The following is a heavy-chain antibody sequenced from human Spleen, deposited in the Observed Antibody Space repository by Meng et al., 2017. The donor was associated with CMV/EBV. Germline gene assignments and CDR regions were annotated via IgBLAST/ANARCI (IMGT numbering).Heavy chain of an antibody. J-gene: IGHJ6*02. CDR2: IYYSGST. Sequence: GSLRLSCTVSGGSISSYYWSWIRQPPGKGLEWIGYIYYSGSTNYNPSLKSRVTISVDTSKNQFSLKLSSVTAADTAVYYCARMGVYDFWSGYYDYYYGMDVWGQGTTVTVSS. V-gene: IGHV4-59*01. CDR3: ARMGVYDFWSGYYDYYYGMDV. CDR1: GGSISSYY. D-gene: IGHD3-3*01.